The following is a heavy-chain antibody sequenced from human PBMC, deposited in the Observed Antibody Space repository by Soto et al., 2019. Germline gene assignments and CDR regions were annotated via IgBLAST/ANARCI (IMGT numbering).Heavy chain of an antibody. V-gene: IGHV4-59*01. CDR1: GGSIRSYY. D-gene: IGHD6-6*01. CDR3: ARQIVSSSPSGY. J-gene: IGHJ4*02. Sequence: QVQLQESGPGLVKPSETLSLSCTVSGGSIRSYYWSWIRQPPGKGLAWIGYIYYSGSTNYNPSLKSRVIISVDTSNNQFSLKLSSVTAADTAVYYCARQIVSSSPSGYWGQGTLVTVSS. CDR2: IYYSGST.